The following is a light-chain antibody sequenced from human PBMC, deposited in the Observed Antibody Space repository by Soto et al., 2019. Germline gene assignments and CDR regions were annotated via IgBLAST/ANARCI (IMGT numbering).Light chain of an antibody. CDR2: EAS. V-gene: IGKV1-27*01. CDR1: QGISNY. CDR3: QKYNSAPRT. Sequence: DIQMTQSPSSLSASVGDRVTITCRASQGISNYLAWYQQKPGRVPKLLIYEASTSQSGVPSRFRGSGSGTDFTLTISSLQPEDVATYYCQKYNSAPRTFGQGTKVDIK. J-gene: IGKJ1*01.